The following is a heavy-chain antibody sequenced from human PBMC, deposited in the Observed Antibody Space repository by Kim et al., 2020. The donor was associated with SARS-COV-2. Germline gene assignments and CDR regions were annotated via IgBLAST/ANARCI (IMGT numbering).Heavy chain of an antibody. CDR2: INSDGSST. CDR3: ASNFRVAVASHGMDV. CDR1: GFTFSSYW. D-gene: IGHD6-19*01. J-gene: IGHJ6*02. V-gene: IGHV3-74*01. Sequence: GGSLRLSCAASGFTFSSYWMHWVRQAPGKGLVWVSRINSDGSSTSYADSVKGRFTISRDNAKNTLYLQMNSLRAEDTAVYYCASNFRVAVASHGMDVWGQGTTVTVSS.